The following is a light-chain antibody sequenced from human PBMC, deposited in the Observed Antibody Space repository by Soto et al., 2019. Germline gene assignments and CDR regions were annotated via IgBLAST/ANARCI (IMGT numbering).Light chain of an antibody. CDR2: KAS. CDR1: QSTSTW. Sequence: DIQMTQSPSTLSASVGDRVTITCRASQSTSTWLAWYQHKPGKAPNLLIYKASSLESGVPSRLSGSGSGTEFTLTISSLQPDDVATYYCQQYGRYRTFGQGTKVEIK. CDR3: QQYGRYRT. V-gene: IGKV1-5*03. J-gene: IGKJ1*01.